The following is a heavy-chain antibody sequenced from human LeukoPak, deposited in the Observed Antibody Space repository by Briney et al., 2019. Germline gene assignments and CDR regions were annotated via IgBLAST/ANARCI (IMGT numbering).Heavy chain of an antibody. CDR3: ARDLYYDYVWGSYRYGGAFDY. D-gene: IGHD3-16*02. CDR2: ISSSGSTI. Sequence: PGGSLRLSCAASGFTFSDYYMSWIRQAPGKGLEWVSYISSSGSTIYYADSVKGRFTISRDNAKNSLYLQMNSLRAEDTAVYYCARDLYYDYVWGSYRYGGAFDYWGQGTLVTVSS. J-gene: IGHJ4*02. CDR1: GFTFSDYY. V-gene: IGHV3-11*01.